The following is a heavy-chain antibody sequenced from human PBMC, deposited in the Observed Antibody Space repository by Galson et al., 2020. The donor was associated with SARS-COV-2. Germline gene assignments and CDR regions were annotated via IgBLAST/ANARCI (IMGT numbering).Heavy chain of an antibody. D-gene: IGHD2-15*01. J-gene: IGHJ3*02. Sequence: ASVPVSCKASRYTFTGYYMHWVRQAPGQGLEWMGWINPNSGGTNYAQKFQGWVTMTRDTSISTAYMELRRLRSDDTAVYYCARGALCSGGSCYLYAFDIWGQGTMVTVSS. V-gene: IGHV1-2*04. CDR3: ARGALCSGGSCYLYAFDI. CDR1: RYTFTGYY. CDR2: INPNSGGT.